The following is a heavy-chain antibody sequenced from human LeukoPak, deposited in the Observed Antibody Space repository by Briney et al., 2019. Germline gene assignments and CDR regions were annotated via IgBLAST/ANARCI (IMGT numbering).Heavy chain of an antibody. CDR1: GFTFSDYY. V-gene: IGHV3-11*01. CDR3: ARVKGSGSYHSRYQYYYMDV. D-gene: IGHD3-10*01. Sequence: GGSLRLSCAASGFTFSDYYMSWIRQAPGKGLEWVSYISSSGSTIYYADSVKGRFTISRDHAKNSLYLQMNSLRAEDTAVYYCARVKGSGSYHSRYQYYYMDVWGKGTTVTVSS. CDR2: ISSSGSTI. J-gene: IGHJ6*03.